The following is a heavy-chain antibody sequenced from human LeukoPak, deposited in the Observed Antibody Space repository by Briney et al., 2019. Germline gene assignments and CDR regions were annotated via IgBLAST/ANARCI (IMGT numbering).Heavy chain of an antibody. Sequence: AGGSLRLSCAASGFTLSSYLMHWVRQAPGKGLVCVSRIENDGSTTTYADSVKGRFTISRDNAKNTLYLQMNSLRAEDTAVYYCARGGYSAGFDIWGQRTMVTVSS. V-gene: IGHV3-74*01. CDR3: ARGGYSAGFDI. CDR2: IENDGSTT. J-gene: IGHJ3*02. D-gene: IGHD3-16*02. CDR1: GFTLSSYL.